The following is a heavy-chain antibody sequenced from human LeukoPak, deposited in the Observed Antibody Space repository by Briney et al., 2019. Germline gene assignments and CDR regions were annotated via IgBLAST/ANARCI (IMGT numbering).Heavy chain of an antibody. V-gene: IGHV1-69*13. D-gene: IGHD3-10*01. CDR2: IIPMSGTA. CDR3: ARGRWTDVARGSYYFDY. CDR1: GGTFSSYA. Sequence: ASVKVSCKASGGTFSSYAITWVRQAPGQGLEWMGGIIPMSGTANYAQKFQGRVTITADESTSTVYMELSSLRSEDTAVYYCARGRWTDVARGSYYFDYWGQGTLVSVSS. J-gene: IGHJ4*02.